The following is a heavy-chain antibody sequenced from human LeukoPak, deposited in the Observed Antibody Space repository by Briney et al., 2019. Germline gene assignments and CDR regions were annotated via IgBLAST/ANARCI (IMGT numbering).Heavy chain of an antibody. D-gene: IGHD3-10*01. J-gene: IGHJ3*02. Sequence: SGGSLRLSCAASGFTFSSYGMSWVRQPPGKGLEWIGEIYHSGSTNYNPSLKSRVTISVGKSKNQFSLKLSSVTAADTAVYYCASAVGVDDAFDIWGQGTMVTVSS. CDR2: IYHSGST. V-gene: IGHV4-4*02. CDR3: ASAVGVDDAFDI. CDR1: GFTFSSYGM.